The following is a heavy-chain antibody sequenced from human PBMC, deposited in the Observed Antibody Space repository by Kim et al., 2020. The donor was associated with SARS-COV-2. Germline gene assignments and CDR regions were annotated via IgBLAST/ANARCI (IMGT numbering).Heavy chain of an antibody. Sequence: GESLKISCKGSGYSFTSYWICWVRQMPGKGLEWMGIIYPGDSDTRYSPSFQGQVTISADKSISTAYLQWSSLKASDTAMYYCARQSNGFRDFWSGYYQRSGRSIDAFDIWGQGTMVTVSS. V-gene: IGHV5-51*01. CDR3: ARQSNGFRDFWSGYYQRSGRSIDAFDI. D-gene: IGHD3-3*01. CDR2: IYPGDSDT. CDR1: GYSFTSYW. J-gene: IGHJ3*02.